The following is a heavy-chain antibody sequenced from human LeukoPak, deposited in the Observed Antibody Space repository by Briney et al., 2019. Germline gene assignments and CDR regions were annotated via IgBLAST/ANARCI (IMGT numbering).Heavy chain of an antibody. D-gene: IGHD6-13*01. CDR2: ISSSSSYI. J-gene: IGHJ5*02. Sequence: GGSLRLSCAASGFTFSSYSMNWVRQAPGKGLEWVSSISSSSSYIYYADSVKGRFTISRDNAKNSLYLQMNSLRAEDTAVYYCARDWYWPIAAAETYNWFDPWGQGTLVTVSS. CDR1: GFTFSSYS. CDR3: ARDWYWPIAAAETYNWFDP. V-gene: IGHV3-21*01.